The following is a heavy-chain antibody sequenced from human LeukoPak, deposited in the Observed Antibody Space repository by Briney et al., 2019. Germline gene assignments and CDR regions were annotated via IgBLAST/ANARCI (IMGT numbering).Heavy chain of an antibody. V-gene: IGHV5-51*01. CDR1: GYTFTTYW. CDR2: IYPGDSDT. Sequence: GESLKISCQGSGYTFTTYWIVWVRQMPGKGLEWMGLIYPGDSDTRYSPSFQGQVTISADKSINTAYLRWGSLKASDTAMYYCASLLLGYCTGTTCPFDYWGQGTLVTVSS. D-gene: IGHD2-8*02. CDR3: ASLLLGYCTGTTCPFDY. J-gene: IGHJ4*02.